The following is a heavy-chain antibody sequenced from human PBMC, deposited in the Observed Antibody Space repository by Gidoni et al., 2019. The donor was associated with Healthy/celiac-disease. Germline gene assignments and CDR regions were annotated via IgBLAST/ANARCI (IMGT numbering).Heavy chain of an antibody. V-gene: IGHV3-23*01. Sequence: EVQLLESGGGLVQPGGSLRLSCAASGFTFSSYAMSWVRQASGKGLEWVSAISGSGGSTYYADSVKGRFTISRDNSKNTLYLQMNSLRAEDTAVYYCAKDLDLQSGYYYYGMDVWGQGTTVTVSS. CDR2: ISGSGGST. J-gene: IGHJ6*02. D-gene: IGHD4-4*01. CDR1: GFTFSSYA. CDR3: AKDLDLQSGYYYYGMDV.